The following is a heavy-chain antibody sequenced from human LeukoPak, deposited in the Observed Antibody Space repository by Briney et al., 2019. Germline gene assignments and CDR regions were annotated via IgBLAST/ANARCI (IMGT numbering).Heavy chain of an antibody. CDR1: GFTVSSNY. J-gene: IGHJ4*02. Sequence: HPGGSLRLSCAASGFTVSSNYMSWVRQAPGKGLEWVSYISSSGSTIYYADSVKGRFTISRDNAKNSLYLQMNSLRAEDTAVYYCAREFGYSSGWYVFDYWGQGTLVTVSS. V-gene: IGHV3-48*03. D-gene: IGHD6-19*01. CDR3: AREFGYSSGWYVFDY. CDR2: ISSSGSTI.